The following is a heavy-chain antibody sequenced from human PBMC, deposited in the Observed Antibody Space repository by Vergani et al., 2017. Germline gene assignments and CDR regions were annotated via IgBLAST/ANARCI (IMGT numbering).Heavy chain of an antibody. V-gene: IGHV1-46*01. D-gene: IGHD2-21*01. J-gene: IGHJ5*02. CDR1: GGTFSSNS. CDR2: INPSGGST. CDR3: ARSIGYCAGATCRAYYFDH. Sequence: QGQLAQSGAEVKKPGSSVKVSCKASGGTFSSNSISWVRQAPGQGLEWMGIINPSGGSTSYAQKFQGRVTMTRDTSTSTVYMELSSLRSEDTAVYYCARSIGYCAGATCRAYYFDHWGQGTRVTVSS.